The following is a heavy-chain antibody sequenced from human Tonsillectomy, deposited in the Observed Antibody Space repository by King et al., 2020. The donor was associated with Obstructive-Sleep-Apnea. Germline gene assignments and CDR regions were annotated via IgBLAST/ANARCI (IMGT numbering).Heavy chain of an antibody. CDR3: AKDMAPGVYDSRGYFFDY. D-gene: IGHD3-22*01. Sequence: QLVQSGGGVVQPGRSLRLSCAVSGFTFRSHGIHWVRQAPGKGLEWVTFISYDGSNKYYADSVKGRFTISRDNSKNTLFLQMNSLRAEDTAVYYCAKDMAPGVYDSRGYFFDYWGQGTLVTVSS. V-gene: IGHV3-30*18. CDR2: ISYDGSNK. CDR1: GFTFRSHG. J-gene: IGHJ4*02.